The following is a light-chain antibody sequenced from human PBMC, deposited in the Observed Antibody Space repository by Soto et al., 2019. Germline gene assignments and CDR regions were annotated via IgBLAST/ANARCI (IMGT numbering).Light chain of an antibody. CDR1: QGIRNY. J-gene: IGKJ4*01. Sequence: DIQMTQSPSSLSASVGDRVTISCRARQGIRNYLAWYQQKPGKVPRLLIYGASTLQSGVPSRFSGSGSGTDFTLTISSLQPEDVATYYCQKYNSAPLPFGGGTKGEI. CDR2: GAS. V-gene: IGKV1-27*01. CDR3: QKYNSAPLP.